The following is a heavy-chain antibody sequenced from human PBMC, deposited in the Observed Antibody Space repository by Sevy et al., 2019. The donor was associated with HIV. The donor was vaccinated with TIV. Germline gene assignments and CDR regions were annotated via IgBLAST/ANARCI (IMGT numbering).Heavy chain of an antibody. CDR3: ARVRGGYCSSTSCYRGVDYYYGMDV. V-gene: IGHV3-30*04. J-gene: IGHJ6*02. CDR2: ISYDGSNK. D-gene: IGHD2-2*02. Sequence: GGSLRLSCAASGFTFSSYAMHWVRQAPGKGLEWVAVISYDGSNKYYADSVKGRFTISRDNSKNTLYLQMNSLRAEDTAVYYCARVRGGYCSSTSCYRGVDYYYGMDVWGQGTTVTVSS. CDR1: GFTFSSYA.